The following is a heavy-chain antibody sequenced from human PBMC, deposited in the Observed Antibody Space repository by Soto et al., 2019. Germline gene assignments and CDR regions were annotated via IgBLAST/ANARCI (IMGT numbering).Heavy chain of an antibody. CDR1: GYTFTSYG. V-gene: IGHV1-18*01. CDR3: AGIIWFGEDNFDY. J-gene: IGHJ4*02. D-gene: IGHD3-10*01. Sequence: QVQLVQSGAEVKKPGASVKVSCKASGYTFTSYGISWVRQAPGQGLEWMGWISAYNGNTNYAQKLQGSVTMTTDTSISTPYLELRSLRSDDTAVYYCAGIIWFGEDNFDYWGQGTLVTVSS. CDR2: ISAYNGNT.